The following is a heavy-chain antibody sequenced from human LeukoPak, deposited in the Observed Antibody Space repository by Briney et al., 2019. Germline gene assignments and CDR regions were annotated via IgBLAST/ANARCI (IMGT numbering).Heavy chain of an antibody. V-gene: IGHV4-59*08. D-gene: IGHD3-9*01. Sequence: GSLRLSCAASGFTFSDYYMSWIRQALGKGLEWIGYIYYSGSTNYNPSLKSRVTISVDTSKNQFSLKLSSVTAADTAVYYCARRHYDILTGYYDAFDIWGQGTMVTVSS. CDR3: ARRHYDILTGYYDAFDI. CDR1: GFTFSDYY. CDR2: IYYSGST. J-gene: IGHJ3*02.